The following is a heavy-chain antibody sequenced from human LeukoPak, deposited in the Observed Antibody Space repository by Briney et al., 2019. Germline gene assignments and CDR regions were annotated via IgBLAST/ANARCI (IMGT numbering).Heavy chain of an antibody. D-gene: IGHD2/OR15-2a*01. J-gene: IGHJ6*03. Sequence: ASVKVSCKASGYAFTGCYMDWVRQAPGQGLEWMGRINPNSGATNYAQKFQGRVTMTRDTSISTSYMEFNGLRADDTAVYYCARGIYSTDLYFYMDVWGKGTTVTVYS. V-gene: IGHV1-2*06. CDR2: INPNSGAT. CDR3: ARGIYSTDLYFYMDV. CDR1: GYAFTGCY.